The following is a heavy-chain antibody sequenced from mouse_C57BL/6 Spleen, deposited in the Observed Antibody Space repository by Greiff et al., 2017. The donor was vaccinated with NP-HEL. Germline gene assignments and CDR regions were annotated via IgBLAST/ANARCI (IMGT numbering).Heavy chain of an antibody. CDR2: IWTGGGT. J-gene: IGHJ2*01. D-gene: IGHD1-1*01. CDR1: GFSLTSYA. Sequence: VKLMESGPGLVAPSQSLSITCTVSGFSLTSYAISWVRQPPGKGLEWLGVIWTGGGTNYNSALKSRLSISKDNSKSQVFLKMNSLQTDDTARYYCARSHYYGSSGYFDYWGQGTTLTVSS. V-gene: IGHV2-9-1*01. CDR3: ARSHYYGSSGYFDY.